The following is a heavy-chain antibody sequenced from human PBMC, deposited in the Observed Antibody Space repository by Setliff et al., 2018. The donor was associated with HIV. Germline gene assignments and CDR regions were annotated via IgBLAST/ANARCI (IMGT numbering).Heavy chain of an antibody. Sequence: PSETLSLTCTVSRGSISSGGYYWGWIRQPPGKGLEWIGSIYYSGSTYYNPSLKSRVTISVDTSKNQFSLKLSSVTAADTAMYYCGRVGFGELFGAFDIWGQGIMVTVSS. CDR1: RGSISSGGYY. V-gene: IGHV4-39*07. CDR3: GRVGFGELFGAFDI. J-gene: IGHJ3*02. CDR2: IYYSGST. D-gene: IGHD3-10*01.